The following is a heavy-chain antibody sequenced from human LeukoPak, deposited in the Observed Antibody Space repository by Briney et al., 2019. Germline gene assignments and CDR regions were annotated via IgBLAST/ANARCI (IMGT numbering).Heavy chain of an antibody. V-gene: IGHV4-59*01. CDR3: ARETSQKGAHYMDV. J-gene: IGHJ6*03. D-gene: IGHD3-16*01. CDR2: IYYSGYT. Sequence: SETLSLTCTVSGGSISSYYWSWVRQPPGKGLEWIGDIYYSGYTNYNPSLKSRVTISVDTSKNQFSLKLRSVTAADTAVYYCARETSQKGAHYMDVWGKGTTVTISS. CDR1: GGSISSYY.